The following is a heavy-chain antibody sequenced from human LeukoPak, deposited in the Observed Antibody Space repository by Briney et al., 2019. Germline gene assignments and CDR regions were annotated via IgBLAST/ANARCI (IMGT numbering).Heavy chain of an antibody. CDR1: GGSVSSGSYY. D-gene: IGHD3-10*01. Sequence: SETLSLTCTVSGGSVSSGSYYWSWIRQPPGKGLEWIGYIYYSGSTNYNPSLKSRVTISVDTSKNQFSLKLSSVTAADTAVYYCAFGELPYNYFDHWGQGTLVTVSS. CDR2: IYYSGST. V-gene: IGHV4-61*01. CDR3: AFGELPYNYFDH. J-gene: IGHJ4*02.